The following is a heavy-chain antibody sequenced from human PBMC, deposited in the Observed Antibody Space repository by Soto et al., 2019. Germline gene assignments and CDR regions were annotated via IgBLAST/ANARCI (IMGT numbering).Heavy chain of an antibody. CDR2: ISGSGGST. J-gene: IGHJ6*02. CDR3: ARKSITGVDDYYYYGMDV. CDR1: GFTFSSYA. D-gene: IGHD1-20*01. V-gene: IGHV3-23*01. Sequence: GALRLSCAASGFTFSSYAMSWVRQAPGKGLEWVSAISGSGGSTYYADSVKGRFTISRDNSKNTLYLQMNSLRAEDTAVYYCARKSITGVDDYYYYGMDVWGQGTTVTVSS.